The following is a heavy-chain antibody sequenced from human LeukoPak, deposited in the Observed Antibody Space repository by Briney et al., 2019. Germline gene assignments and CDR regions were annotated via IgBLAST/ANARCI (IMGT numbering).Heavy chain of an antibody. D-gene: IGHD3-10*01. Sequence: PSETLSLTCAVYGGSFSGYYWSWIRQPPGKGLEWIGYIYYSGSTNYNPSLKSRVTMSVDTSKNQFSLKLSSVTAADTAVYYCARGFRVYYGSGSYYNPPQNNWFDPWGQGTLVTVSS. CDR1: GGSFSGYY. CDR3: ARGFRVYYGSGSYYNPPQNNWFDP. CDR2: IYYSGST. V-gene: IGHV4-59*12. J-gene: IGHJ5*02.